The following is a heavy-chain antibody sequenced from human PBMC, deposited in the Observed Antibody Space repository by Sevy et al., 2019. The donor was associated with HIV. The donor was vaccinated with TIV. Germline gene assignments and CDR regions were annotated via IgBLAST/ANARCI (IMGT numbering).Heavy chain of an antibody. J-gene: IGHJ6*02. CDR3: AGETWVGSSSYSGMDV. CDR2: IYYSGST. CDR1: GGSISSYY. D-gene: IGHD6-13*01. V-gene: IGHV4-59*01. Sequence: KQSQTLSLTCTVSGGSISSYYWSWIRQPPGKGLEWIGYIYYSGSTNYNPSLKSRVTISVDTSKNQFSLRLSSVTAADPAVYYGAGETWVGSSSYSGMDVWGQGTTVTVSS.